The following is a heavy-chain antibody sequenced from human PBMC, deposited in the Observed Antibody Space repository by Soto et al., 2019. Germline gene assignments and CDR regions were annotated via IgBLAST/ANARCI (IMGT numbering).Heavy chain of an antibody. V-gene: IGHV2-5*01. CDR3: AQVDDVAALFAY. Sequence: QITLKESGPTRVKPTQTLTLTCTFSGFSLSTTGEGVGWIRQPPGKALEWLAVIYWNDDKSYSPSLKSRLTISKDTSKKQVVLTMMNMAPVDTGTYYCAQVDDVAALFAYLGQGTLVTVSS. D-gene: IGHD6-6*01. CDR1: GFSLSTTGEG. J-gene: IGHJ4*02. CDR2: IYWNDDK.